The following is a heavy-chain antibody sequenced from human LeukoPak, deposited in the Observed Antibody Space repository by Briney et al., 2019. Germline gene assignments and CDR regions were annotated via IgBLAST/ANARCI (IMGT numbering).Heavy chain of an antibody. CDR1: GFTFSGYW. Sequence: GGALRVSCVTSGFTFSGYWMHWVRQGPEKGLELVSRIYNDGHGIIYADSVKGRFTTSRDNVKNTVYLQLNSLRVEDTAVYYCAAGGGWAPSFGVVTHIDAWGKGPTVVVS. CDR2: IYNDGHGI. V-gene: IGHV3-74*01. D-gene: IGHD3-3*01. J-gene: IGHJ6*03. CDR3: AAGGGWAPSFGVVTHIDA.